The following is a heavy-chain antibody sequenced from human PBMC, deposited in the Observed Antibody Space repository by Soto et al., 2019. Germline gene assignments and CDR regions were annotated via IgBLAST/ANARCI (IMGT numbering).Heavy chain of an antibody. D-gene: IGHD6-25*01. CDR1: GYTFTSYG. CDR3: ARDQPIQGAAINYGMDV. V-gene: IGHV1-18*01. J-gene: IGHJ6*02. CDR2: ISAYNGNT. Sequence: ASVKVSCKASGYTFTSYGISWVRQAPGQGLEWMGWISAYNGNTNYAQKLQGRVTMTTDTSTSTAYMELRSLRSDDTAVYYCARDQPIQGAAINYGMDVWRQGTTVTVSS.